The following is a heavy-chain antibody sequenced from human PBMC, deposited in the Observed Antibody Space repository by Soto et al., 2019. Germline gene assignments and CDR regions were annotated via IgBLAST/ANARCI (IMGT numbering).Heavy chain of an antibody. CDR1: GFTVSSNY. CDR3: ASLGRDLYSYGHTRY. D-gene: IGHD5-18*01. V-gene: IGHV3-53*02. Sequence: EVQLVETGGGLIQPGGSLRLSCAASGFTVSSNYMSWVRQAPGKGLEWVSVIYSGGSTYYADSVKGRFTISRDNSKNTLYLQMNSLRAEDTAVYYCASLGRDLYSYGHTRYWGQGTLVTVSS. CDR2: IYSGGST. J-gene: IGHJ4*02.